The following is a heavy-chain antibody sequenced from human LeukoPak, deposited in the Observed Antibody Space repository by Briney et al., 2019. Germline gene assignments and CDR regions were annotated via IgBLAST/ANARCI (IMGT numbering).Heavy chain of an antibody. CDR2: ISGSGGST. CDR3: AKRSTIMVRGVITYYFDY. CDR1: GFTFSSYA. V-gene: IGHV3-23*01. Sequence: GGSLRLSCAASGFTFSSYAMGWVRQAPGKGLEWVSAISGSGGSTYYADSVKGRFTISRDNSKNTLYLQMNSLRAEDTAVYYCAKRSTIMVRGVITYYFDYWGQGTLVTVSS. J-gene: IGHJ4*02. D-gene: IGHD3-10*01.